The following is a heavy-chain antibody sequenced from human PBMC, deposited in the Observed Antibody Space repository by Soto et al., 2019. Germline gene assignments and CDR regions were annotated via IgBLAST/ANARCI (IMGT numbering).Heavy chain of an antibody. Sequence: QVQLVQSGAEVKQHGASVKVSCQASGYTFTSYGISWVRQAPGQGLEWMGWIRAYNGNTNYAQKLQGRVTMTTDTPTSIDYLELRRLGSDDTARYYCPVVLGSSGSRQKDAFHIWGQGKMGTGSS. CDR3: PVVLGSSGSRQKDAFHI. V-gene: IGHV1-18*04. CDR1: GYTFTSYG. J-gene: IGHJ3*02. D-gene: IGHD3-22*01. CDR2: IRAYNGNT.